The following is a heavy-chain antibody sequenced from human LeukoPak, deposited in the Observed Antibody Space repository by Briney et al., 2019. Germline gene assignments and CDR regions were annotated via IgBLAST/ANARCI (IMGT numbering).Heavy chain of an antibody. V-gene: IGHV5-51*01. CDR1: GYSFSSYW. CDR2: IYPGDSET. Sequence: GESLKISCKGSGYSFSSYWIGWVRQMPGKGLEWMGIIYPGDSETRYSPSFQGQVTISADKSISTAYLQWSSLKASDTAMYYCAGAIVGAATAFDIWGQGTMVTVSS. D-gene: IGHD1-26*01. CDR3: AGAIVGAATAFDI. J-gene: IGHJ3*02.